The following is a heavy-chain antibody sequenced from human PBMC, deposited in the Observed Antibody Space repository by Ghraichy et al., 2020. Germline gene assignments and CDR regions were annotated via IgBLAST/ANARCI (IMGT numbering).Heavy chain of an antibody. Sequence: EGSLRLSCVGSGFTFSGYSMNWVRQSPGKGLEWISYITSSSRTTSYADSVQGRFTISRDNAQNSLYLQMNSLRDEDTAVYYCARGSTVVRFYYYDGMDVWGQGTTVTGSS. CDR2: ITSSSRTT. V-gene: IGHV3-48*02. J-gene: IGHJ6*02. CDR1: GFTFSGYS. D-gene: IGHD4-23*01. CDR3: ARGSTVVRFYYYDGMDV.